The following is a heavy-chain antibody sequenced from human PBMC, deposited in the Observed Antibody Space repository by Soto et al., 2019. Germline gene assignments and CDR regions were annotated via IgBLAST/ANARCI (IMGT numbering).Heavy chain of an antibody. J-gene: IGHJ6*02. CDR3: ARAGSVTNYDMDA. CDR1: GGSISSGGYY. V-gene: IGHV4-61*08. CDR2: IYYSGFT. D-gene: IGHD4-17*01. Sequence: PSETLSLTCTVSGGSISSGGYYWSWIRQHPGKGLEWIGYIYYSGFTYYNPSLKSRVTISVDTSKNQFSLRLSSVTAADTAVYYCARAGSVTNYDMDAWGQGTPVTVSS.